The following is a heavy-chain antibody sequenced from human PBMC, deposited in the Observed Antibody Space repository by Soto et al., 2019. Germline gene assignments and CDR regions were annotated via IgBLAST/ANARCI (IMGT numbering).Heavy chain of an antibody. J-gene: IGHJ4*02. D-gene: IGHD2-8*01. CDR3: ARATNGGFDY. CDR1: GFTFSSHW. CDR2: IKQDGSEK. Sequence: PGGSLRLSCAASGFTFSSHWMSWVRQAPGKGLEWVVNIKQDGSEKYYVDSVKGRFTISRDNAKNSLSLQMNSLRAEDTAVYYSARATNGGFDYWGQGTLVTVSS. V-gene: IGHV3-7*04.